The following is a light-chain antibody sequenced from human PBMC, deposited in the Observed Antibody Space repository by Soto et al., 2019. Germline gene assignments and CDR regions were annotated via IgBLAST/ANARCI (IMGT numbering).Light chain of an antibody. Sequence: DIQMTQSPSSVSASVGDRVTITCRASPGISNWLAWYQQKPGKAHKLLIYTASSLQSGVPSRFSGSGSETDFTLPISSLQPEDFATYYCQQTNSVPFTFGPGNKVHIK. V-gene: IGKV1-12*02. CDR2: TAS. CDR3: QQTNSVPFT. J-gene: IGKJ3*01. CDR1: PGISNW.